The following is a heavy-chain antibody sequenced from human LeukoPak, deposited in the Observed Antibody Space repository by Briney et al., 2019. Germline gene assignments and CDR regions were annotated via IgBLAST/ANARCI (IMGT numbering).Heavy chain of an antibody. CDR1: GGSISSGSHY. Sequence: PSETLSLTCTVSGGSISSGSHYWGWIRQPPGKGLEWIGAIHYSGSTYYNPSLKSRITISVDTSKNQFSLKLSSVTAAGTAVYYCARHGVFGGNLAAFDIWGQGTMVTVSS. CDR3: ARHGVFGGNLAAFDI. D-gene: IGHD4-23*01. J-gene: IGHJ3*02. CDR2: IHYSGST. V-gene: IGHV4-39*01.